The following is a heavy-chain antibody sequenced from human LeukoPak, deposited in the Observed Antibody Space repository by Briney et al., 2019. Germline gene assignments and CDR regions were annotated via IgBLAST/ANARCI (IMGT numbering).Heavy chain of an antibody. Sequence: GGSLRLSCAATGFSFKDYAMHWVRQIPGKGLEWVSAISWNGGSTAYADSVKGRFTISRDNAKNSLFLQLSYLRPEDTALYYCAKHLRATNTFTFFGLDVWGQGTTVTVSS. J-gene: IGHJ6*02. V-gene: IGHV3-9*01. CDR1: GFSFKDYA. CDR3: AKHLRATNTFTFFGLDV. D-gene: IGHD1-26*01. CDR2: ISWNGGST.